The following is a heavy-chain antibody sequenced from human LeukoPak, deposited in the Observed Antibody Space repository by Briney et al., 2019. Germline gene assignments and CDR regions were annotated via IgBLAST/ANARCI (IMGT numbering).Heavy chain of an antibody. Sequence: PGGSLRLSCAASGFTFSNHWMHWVRQAPGKGLVWVSRINSDGSSISYADSVKGRFTISRDIAGNTLYLQMNSLRAEDTAVYYCARELGGGGWYPLTAWGQGILVTVSS. V-gene: IGHV3-74*01. CDR2: INSDGSSI. CDR3: ARELGGGGWYPLTA. J-gene: IGHJ4*02. CDR1: GFTFSNHW. D-gene: IGHD6-19*01.